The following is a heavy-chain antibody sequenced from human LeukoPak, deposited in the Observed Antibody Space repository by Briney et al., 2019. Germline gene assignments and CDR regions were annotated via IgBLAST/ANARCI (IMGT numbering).Heavy chain of an antibody. CDR1: RFTFSSYD. CDR2: ISYDGSNA. CDR3: AKEVGKSSGWFNYFDY. V-gene: IGHV3-30*18. J-gene: IGHJ4*02. Sequence: GGSLRLSCAASRFTFSSYDMHWVRQAPGKGLEWVALISYDGSNAYYADSVKGRFTISRDNSKNTLYLQMNSLRAEDTTMYYCAKEVGKSSGWFNYFDYWGQGTLVTVSS. D-gene: IGHD6-19*01.